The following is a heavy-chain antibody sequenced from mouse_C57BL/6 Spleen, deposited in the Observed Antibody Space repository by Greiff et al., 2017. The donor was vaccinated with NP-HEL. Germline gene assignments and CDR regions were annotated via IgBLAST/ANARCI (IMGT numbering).Heavy chain of an antibody. CDR2: INPSSGYT. D-gene: IGHD2-4*01. J-gene: IGHJ3*01. Sequence: QVQLQQSGAEPARPGASVKMSCKASGYTFTSYTMHWVKQRPGQGLEWIGYINPSSGYTKYNQKFKDKATLTADKSSSTAYMQLSSLTSEDSAVYYCARTGYDYDGAWCAYWGQGTLVTVSA. V-gene: IGHV1-4*01. CDR3: ARTGYDYDGAWCAY. CDR1: GYTFTSYT.